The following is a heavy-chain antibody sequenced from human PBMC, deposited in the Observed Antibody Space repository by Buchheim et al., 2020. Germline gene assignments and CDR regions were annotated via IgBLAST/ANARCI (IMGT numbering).Heavy chain of an antibody. CDR3: ARDSVPRYSSGVWFDP. Sequence: EVQLLESGGGLVQPGGSPRLSCAASGFTFSSYPMSWVRQAPGKGLEWVSAISGSGAGTSYADSVKGRFTMSRDNAKNSLYLQMNSLRAEDTAVYYCARDSVPRYSSGVWFDPWGQGTL. V-gene: IGHV3-23*01. CDR1: GFTFSSYP. D-gene: IGHD5-18*01. J-gene: IGHJ5*02. CDR2: ISGSGAGT.